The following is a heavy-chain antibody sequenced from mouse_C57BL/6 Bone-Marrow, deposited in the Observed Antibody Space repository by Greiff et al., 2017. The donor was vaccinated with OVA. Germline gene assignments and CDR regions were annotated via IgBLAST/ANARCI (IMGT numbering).Heavy chain of an antibody. V-gene: IGHV3-6*01. Sequence: EVKLQESGPGLVKPSQSLSLTCSVTGYSITSGYYWNWIRQFPGNKLEWMGYISYDGSHNYNPSLKNRISITRDTSKNQFFLKLNSVTTEDTATYYCARFITTVVDYYAMDYWGQGTSVTVSS. CDR2: ISYDGSH. CDR1: GYSITSGYY. D-gene: IGHD1-1*01. J-gene: IGHJ4*01. CDR3: ARFITTVVDYYAMDY.